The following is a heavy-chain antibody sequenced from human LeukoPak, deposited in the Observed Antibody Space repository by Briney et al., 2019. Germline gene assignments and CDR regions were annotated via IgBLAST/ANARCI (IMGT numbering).Heavy chain of an antibody. CDR1: GGSISSSSYY. V-gene: IGHV4-39*07. CDR2: IYYSGST. CDR3: ARVNSGYDSSHFDY. Sequence: PSETLSLTCTVSGGSISSSSYYWGWIRQPPGKGLEWIGSIYYSGSTYYNPSLKSRVTISVDTSKNQFSLKLSTVTAADTAVYYCARVNSGYDSSHFDYWGQGTLVTVSS. J-gene: IGHJ4*02. D-gene: IGHD5-12*01.